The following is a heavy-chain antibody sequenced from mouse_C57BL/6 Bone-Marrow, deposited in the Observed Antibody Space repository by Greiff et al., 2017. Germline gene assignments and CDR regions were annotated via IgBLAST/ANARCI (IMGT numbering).Heavy chain of an antibody. J-gene: IGHJ2*01. CDR1: GYTFTSYW. Sequence: QVQLQQPGAELVKPGASVKLSCKASGYTFTSYWMHWVKQRPGQGLEWIGMIHPNRGSTNYNEKFKSKATLTVDKSSSTAYMQLSSLTSEDSAVYYCARRVYDGYIDYWGQGTTLTVSS. V-gene: IGHV1-64*01. D-gene: IGHD2-3*01. CDR3: ARRVYDGYIDY. CDR2: IHPNRGST.